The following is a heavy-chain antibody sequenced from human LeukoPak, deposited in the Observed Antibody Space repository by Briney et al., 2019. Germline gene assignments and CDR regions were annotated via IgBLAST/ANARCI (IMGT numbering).Heavy chain of an antibody. CDR3: ARVSSSSWYGEDY. J-gene: IGHJ4*02. CDR2: MNPNSGNT. D-gene: IGHD6-13*01. V-gene: IGHV1-8*03. CDR1: GYTFTSYD. Sequence: ASVTVSCKASGYTFTSYDINWVRQATGQGLEWMGWMNPNSGNTGYAQKFQGRVTITRNTSISTAYMELSSLRSEDTAVYYCARVSSSSWYGEDYWGQGTLVTVSS.